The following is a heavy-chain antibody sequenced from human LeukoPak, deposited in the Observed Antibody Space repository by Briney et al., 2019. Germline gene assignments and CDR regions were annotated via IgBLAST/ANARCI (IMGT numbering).Heavy chain of an antibody. Sequence: SETLSLTCTVSGGSISSYYWSWIRQPPGKGLEWIGYIYYSGSTNYNPPLKSRVTISVDTSKNQFSLKLSSVTAADTAVYYCARVWNNYYDSSGYYTPKYYFDYWGQGTLVTVSS. D-gene: IGHD3-22*01. CDR1: GGSISSYY. CDR2: IYYSGST. V-gene: IGHV4-59*01. J-gene: IGHJ4*02. CDR3: ARVWNNYYDSSGYYTPKYYFDY.